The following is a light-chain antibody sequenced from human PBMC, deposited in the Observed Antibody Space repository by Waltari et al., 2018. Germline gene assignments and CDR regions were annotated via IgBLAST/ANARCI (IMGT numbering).Light chain of an antibody. CDR2: GGS. J-gene: IGKJ4*01. CDR3: GQGIAFPLT. V-gene: IGKV2-40*01. CDR1: QSLLDSDGNTY. Sequence: DIVMTQTPLSLPITPGEPASISCRSSQSLLDSDGNTYLHWYLQKPGQSPQLLIYGGSNRASGFPDRFSGSGSGTDFTLRISKVEAEDVGLYYCGQGIAFPLTFGGGTKVEIK.